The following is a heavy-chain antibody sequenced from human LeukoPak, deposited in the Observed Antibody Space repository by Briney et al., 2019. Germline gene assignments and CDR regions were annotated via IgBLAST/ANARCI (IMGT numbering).Heavy chain of an antibody. CDR3: ARDGWAQQLDY. Sequence: PSETLSLTCAVYGGSFSGYYWSWIRQPPGKGLEWIGEINHSGSTNYNPSLKSRVTISVDTSKNQFSLKLSSATAADTAVYYCARDGWAQQLDYWGQGTLVTVSS. V-gene: IGHV4-34*01. D-gene: IGHD6-13*01. CDR2: INHSGST. CDR1: GGSFSGYY. J-gene: IGHJ4*02.